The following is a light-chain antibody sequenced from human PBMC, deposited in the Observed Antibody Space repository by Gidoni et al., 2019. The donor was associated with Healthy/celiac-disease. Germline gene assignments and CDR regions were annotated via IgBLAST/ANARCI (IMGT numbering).Light chain of an antibody. J-gene: IGKJ4*01. Sequence: ELVLTPPPGTLSLSPGETATLSCRASQSVSSSYLAWYQQKPGQAPRLLIYGASSRATGIPDRFSGSGSGTDFTLTISRLEPEDFAVYYCQQYGSSPRALTFGGGTKVEIK. CDR2: GAS. CDR1: QSVSSSY. CDR3: QQYGSSPRALT. V-gene: IGKV3-20*01.